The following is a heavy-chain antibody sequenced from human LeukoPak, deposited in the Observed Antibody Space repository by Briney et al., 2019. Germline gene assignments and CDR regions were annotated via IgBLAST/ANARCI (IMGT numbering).Heavy chain of an antibody. CDR1: GYTFTSYY. CDR2: INPSGGST. V-gene: IGHV1-46*01. CDR3: ASRKGAVAALPDY. Sequence: ASVKVSCKASGYTFTSYYMHWVRQAPGQGLEWMGIINPSGGSTSYAQKFQGRVTMTRDTSTSTAYMELSRLRSDDTAVYYCASRKGAVAALPDYWGQGTLVTVSS. D-gene: IGHD6-19*01. J-gene: IGHJ4*02.